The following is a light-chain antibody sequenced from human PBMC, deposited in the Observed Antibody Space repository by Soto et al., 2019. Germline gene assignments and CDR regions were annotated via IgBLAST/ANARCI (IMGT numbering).Light chain of an antibody. CDR3: QQYGSSPT. CDR2: GAS. J-gene: IGKJ1*01. Sequence: EIVLTQSPGTLFLSPGERATLSCRASQSVSSSYLAWYQQKPGQAPGLLIYGASSRATGIPDRFSGSGSGTDFTLTISRLEPEDFAVYYCQQYGSSPTFGLGTKVEIK. V-gene: IGKV3-20*01. CDR1: QSVSSSY.